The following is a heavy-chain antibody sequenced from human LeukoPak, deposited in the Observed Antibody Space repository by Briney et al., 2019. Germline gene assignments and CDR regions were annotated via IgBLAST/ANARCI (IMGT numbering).Heavy chain of an antibody. V-gene: IGHV4-59*12. Sequence: IPSETLSLTCSVSGGSIRSYYWTWIRQPPGKGLEWIGYIYYSGNTNYIPSLKSRVTISADTSKNQFSLKLSSVTAADTAVYYCARGPSRRAVSITTRRANYYFDYWGQGTLVTVSS. J-gene: IGHJ4*02. CDR2: IYYSGNT. D-gene: IGHD3-22*01. CDR1: GGSIRSYY. CDR3: ARGPSRRAVSITTRRANYYFDY.